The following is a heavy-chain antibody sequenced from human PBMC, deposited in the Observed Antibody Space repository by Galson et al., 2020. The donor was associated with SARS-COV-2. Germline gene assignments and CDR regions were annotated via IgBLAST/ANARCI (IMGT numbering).Heavy chain of an antibody. CDR2: ISYDGTTA. V-gene: IGHV3-30*04. D-gene: IGHD3-22*01. Sequence: GGSLRLSCTASGFSFSSHAMHWVRQAPGKGLEWVAIISYDGTTAYNTDSVKGRFIISRDNSKNTLYLQMNSLRPEDTAVYYCAREWPDYDSSGYDCWGQGTLVSVSS. J-gene: IGHJ4*02. CDR3: AREWPDYDSSGYDC. CDR1: GFSFSSHA.